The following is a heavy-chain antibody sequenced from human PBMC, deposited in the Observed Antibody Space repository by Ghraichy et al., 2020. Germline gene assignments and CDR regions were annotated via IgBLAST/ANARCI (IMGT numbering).Heavy chain of an antibody. CDR2: ISGYNGYT. D-gene: IGHD3-10*01. V-gene: IGHV1-18*01. CDR3: ARALSGSGSYYYPYYGMDV. Sequence: ASVKVSCKASGYTFTNYGIGWVRQAPGQGLEWMGWISGYNGYTYYAQNIQGRVTMTTDTSTTTAYMELRSLESADTAVYYCARALSGSGSYYYPYYGMDVWGQGTTVTVSS. J-gene: IGHJ6*02. CDR1: GYTFTNYG.